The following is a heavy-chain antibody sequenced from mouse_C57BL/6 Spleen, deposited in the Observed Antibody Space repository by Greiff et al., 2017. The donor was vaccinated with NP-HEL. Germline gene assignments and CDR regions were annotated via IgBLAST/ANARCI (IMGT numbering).Heavy chain of an antibody. Sequence: VTLAASGGSFLPPGCSLQLSCPASLFTFRDSCLAFFPHPPLQGPAWVAFIRNLAYRIYYADTVTGRVTIARENAKNTLYLEMSSLRSEDTAMYYCARQGLRQGDWFAYWGQGTLVTVSA. CDR2: IRNLAYRI. D-gene: IGHD2-2*01. CDR3: ARQGLRQGDWFAY. CDR1: LFTFRDSC. J-gene: IGHJ3*01. V-gene: IGHV5-15*05.